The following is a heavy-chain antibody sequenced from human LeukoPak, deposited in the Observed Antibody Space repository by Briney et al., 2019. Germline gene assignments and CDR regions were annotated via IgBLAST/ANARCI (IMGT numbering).Heavy chain of an antibody. CDR2: IYYSGST. Sequence: PSETLSLTCTVSGGSISSGGYYWSWIRQHPGKDLEWIGYIYYSGSTYYNPSLKSRVTISVDTSKNQFSLKLSSVTAADTAVYYCARVLRDSSGYYRYAFDIWGQGTMVTVSS. J-gene: IGHJ3*02. D-gene: IGHD3-22*01. CDR3: ARVLRDSSGYYRYAFDI. V-gene: IGHV4-31*03. CDR1: GGSISSGGYY.